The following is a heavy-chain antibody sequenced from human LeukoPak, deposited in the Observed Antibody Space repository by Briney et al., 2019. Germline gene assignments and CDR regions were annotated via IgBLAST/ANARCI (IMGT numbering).Heavy chain of an antibody. CDR1: GDFITAYY. Sequence: SETLSLTCTVSGDFITAYYWSWIRQPPGKGLEWIGYASYRGSTKYNPSLESRVTISVDTSKKQFSLNLSSVTAADTALYYCARGGWFGEPAYYYYMDVWGKGTTATISS. CDR3: ARGGWFGEPAYYYYMDV. CDR2: ASYRGST. V-gene: IGHV4-59*01. D-gene: IGHD3-10*01. J-gene: IGHJ6*03.